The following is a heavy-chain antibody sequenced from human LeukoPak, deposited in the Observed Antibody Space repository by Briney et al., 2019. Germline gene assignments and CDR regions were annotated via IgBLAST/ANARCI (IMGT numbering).Heavy chain of an antibody. V-gene: IGHV4-34*01. J-gene: IGHJ5*02. CDR3: ARGLWFGELLYP. Sequence: SETLSLTCAGYGGSLSGYYWSWIRQPPGKELEWIREIKHSGSTKYNPSLNSRVTISEDTSKNQFSLKLSSVTAADTAVYYCARGLWFGELLYPWGQGTLVTVSS. CDR1: GGSLSGYY. CDR2: IKHSGST. D-gene: IGHD3-10*01.